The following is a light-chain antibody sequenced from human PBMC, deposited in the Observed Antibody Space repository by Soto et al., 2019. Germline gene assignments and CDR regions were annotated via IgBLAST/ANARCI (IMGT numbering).Light chain of an antibody. J-gene: IGKJ1*01. CDR2: GAS. Sequence: EIVLTQSPGTLSLSPGERATLSCRASQSVSNSYLAWCQQKPGQAPRLLIYGASTRATGIPDRFSGSGSGTDFSLTISRLEPEDFAVYYCQQYGTYWTFGQGTKVEIK. V-gene: IGKV3-20*01. CDR1: QSVSNSY. CDR3: QQYGTYWT.